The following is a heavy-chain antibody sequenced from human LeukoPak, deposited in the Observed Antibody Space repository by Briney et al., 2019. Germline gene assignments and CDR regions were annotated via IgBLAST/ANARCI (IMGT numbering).Heavy chain of an antibody. D-gene: IGHD7-27*01. CDR2: INSDGSST. V-gene: IGHV3-74*01. Sequence: PGGSLRLSCAASGFTFCSYWMHWLRQAPGKGLVWVSRINSDGSSTNYADSVKGRFTISRDNAKNTLYLQVKSLRAEDTAVYYCARGPSGWGSLDSWGQGTLVTVSS. J-gene: IGHJ4*02. CDR1: GFTFCSYW. CDR3: ARGPSGWGSLDS.